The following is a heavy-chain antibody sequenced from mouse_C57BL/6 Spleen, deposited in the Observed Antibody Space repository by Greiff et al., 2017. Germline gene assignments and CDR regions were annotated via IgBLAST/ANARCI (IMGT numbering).Heavy chain of an antibody. V-gene: IGHV5-6*02. CDR3: ARQRYDFGEAWFAY. Sequence: DVKLQESGGDLVKPGGSLKLSCAASGFTFSSYGMSWVRQTPDKRLEWVATISSGGSYTYYPDSVKGRFTISRDNAKNTLYLQMSSLKSEDTAMYYCARQRYDFGEAWFAYWGQGTLVTVSA. CDR1: GFTFSSYG. D-gene: IGHD2-4*01. CDR2: ISSGGSYT. J-gene: IGHJ3*01.